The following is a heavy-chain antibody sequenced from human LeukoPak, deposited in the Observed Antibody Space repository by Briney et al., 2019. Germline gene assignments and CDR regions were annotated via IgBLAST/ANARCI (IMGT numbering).Heavy chain of an antibody. D-gene: IGHD6-19*01. V-gene: IGHV1-3*01. Sequence: ASVKVSCKASGYTFTSYAMHWVRQAPGQRLEWMGWINAGNGSTKYSQKFQGRVTITRDTSASTAYMELSSLRSEDTAVYYCARDGGSGRPYGMDVWGQGTTVTVSS. CDR2: INAGNGST. J-gene: IGHJ6*02. CDR1: GYTFTSYA. CDR3: ARDGGSGRPYGMDV.